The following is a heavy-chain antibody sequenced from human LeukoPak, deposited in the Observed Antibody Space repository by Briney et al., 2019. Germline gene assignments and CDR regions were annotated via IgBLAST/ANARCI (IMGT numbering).Heavy chain of an antibody. V-gene: IGHV3-30*18. Sequence: GGSLRLSCAASGFTFSSYGMHWVRQAPGKGLEWVAVISYDGSNKYYADSVKGRFTISRDNSKNTLYLQMNSLRAEDTAVYYCAKWNLGAFDIWGQGTMVTVSS. D-gene: IGHD1-1*01. CDR1: GFTFSSYG. CDR2: ISYDGSNK. CDR3: AKWNLGAFDI. J-gene: IGHJ3*02.